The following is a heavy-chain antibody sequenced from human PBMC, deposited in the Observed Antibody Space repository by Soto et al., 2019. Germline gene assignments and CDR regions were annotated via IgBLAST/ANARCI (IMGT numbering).Heavy chain of an antibody. V-gene: IGHV3-23*01. CDR2: ISGSAATT. J-gene: IGHJ4*02. D-gene: IGHD3-22*01. CDR1: GFTFSSYA. CDR3: ARDRSYYDTSGSYTPPY. Sequence: GGSLRLSCAASGFTFSSYAMNWFRQAPGKGLEWVSAISGSAATTHFADSVKGRFTISRDNSKNTLYLQMNSLRAEDMAVYYCARDRSYYDTSGSYTPPYWGQRTLFSVSS.